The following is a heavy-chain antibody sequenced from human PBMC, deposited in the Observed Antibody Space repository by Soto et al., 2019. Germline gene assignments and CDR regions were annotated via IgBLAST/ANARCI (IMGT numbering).Heavy chain of an antibody. CDR3: ARSATVTTCFEN. D-gene: IGHD4-17*01. Sequence: QVHLVESGGGVVQPGRSLRLSCAASGFTFSSYGIHWVRQAPGKGLEWVTFISYDGSDKYYADSVKGRFTISRDNSKYTVYLQMDSLTIEDTAVYHCARSATVTTCFENWGQGTLVTVSS. CDR2: ISYDGSDK. CDR1: GFTFSSYG. V-gene: IGHV3-30-3*01. J-gene: IGHJ4*02.